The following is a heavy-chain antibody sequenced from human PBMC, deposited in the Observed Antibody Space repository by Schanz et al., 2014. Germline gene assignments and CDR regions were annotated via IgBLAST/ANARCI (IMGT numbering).Heavy chain of an antibody. Sequence: EVQLLDSGGGLVQPGGSLRLSCAASGFTFSSYAMSWVRQAPGKGLEWVSSISSSGSYIHYADSVKGRFTISRDNAKNTLYLQMNSLRAEDTAVYYCARPRFDYGEVDYWGQGTLVTVSS. D-gene: IGHD4-17*01. CDR2: ISSSGSYI. CDR1: GFTFSSYA. CDR3: ARPRFDYGEVDY. V-gene: IGHV3-21*01. J-gene: IGHJ4*02.